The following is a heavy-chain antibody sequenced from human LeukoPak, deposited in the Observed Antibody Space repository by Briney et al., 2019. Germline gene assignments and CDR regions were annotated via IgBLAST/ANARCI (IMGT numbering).Heavy chain of an antibody. V-gene: IGHV3-48*01. Sequence: GGSLRLSCAASGFTFSSYSMNWVRQAPGKGLEWVSYISSSSSTIYYADSVKGRFTISRDNAKNSLYLQMNSLRAEDTAVYYCARAGFAFDIWGQGTTVTISS. D-gene: IGHD3-10*01. CDR3: ARAGFAFDI. J-gene: IGHJ3*02. CDR1: GFTFSSYS. CDR2: ISSSSSTI.